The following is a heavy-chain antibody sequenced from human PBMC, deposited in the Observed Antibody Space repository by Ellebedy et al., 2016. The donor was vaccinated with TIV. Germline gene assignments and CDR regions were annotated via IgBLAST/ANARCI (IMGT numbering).Heavy chain of an antibody. CDR2: INSNSGDT. D-gene: IGHD1-26*01. CDR3: TRGGGSKFDY. V-gene: IGHV1-2*02. Sequence: ASVKVSCXASGYNFAGYYIHWVRQAPGQGLEWMGWINSNSGDTNYGQKFLGRVTMTRDTSISTVYMELSSLRSDATAVYYCTRGGGSKFDYWGQGTLVTVSS. CDR1: GYNFAGYY. J-gene: IGHJ4*02.